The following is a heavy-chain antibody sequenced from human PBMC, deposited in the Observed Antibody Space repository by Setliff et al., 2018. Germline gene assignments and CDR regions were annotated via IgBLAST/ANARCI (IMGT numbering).Heavy chain of an antibody. CDR2: IYYSGTT. CDR3: VRESYDSSGYSGGDYYYYYMDV. J-gene: IGHJ6*03. CDR1: GGPISSAGYY. D-gene: IGHD3-22*01. Sequence: KPSETLSLTCTVSGGPISSAGYYWTWIRQQPGKGLEWIGYIYYSGTTYYNPSLKSRVTILIDTSKNQFSLELSSVTAADTAVYYCVRESYDSSGYSGGDYYYYYMDVWGKGTTVTVS. V-gene: IGHV4-31*03.